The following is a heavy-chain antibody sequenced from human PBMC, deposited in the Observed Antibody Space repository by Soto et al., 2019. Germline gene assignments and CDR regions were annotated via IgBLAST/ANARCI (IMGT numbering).Heavy chain of an antibody. J-gene: IGHJ4*02. CDR1: GGSFSGYY. Sequence: PSETLSLTCAVYGGSFSGYYWSWTRQPPGKGLEWIGEINHSGSTNYNPSLKSRVTISVDTSKNQFSLKLSSVTAADTAVYYCAGSSSWYYDYFDYWGQGTLVTVSS. CDR3: AGSSSWYYDYFDY. V-gene: IGHV4-34*01. D-gene: IGHD6-13*01. CDR2: INHSGST.